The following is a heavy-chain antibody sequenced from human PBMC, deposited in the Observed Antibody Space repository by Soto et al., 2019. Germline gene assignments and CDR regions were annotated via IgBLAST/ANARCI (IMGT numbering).Heavy chain of an antibody. J-gene: IGHJ4*02. CDR3: ARALAAGDH. Sequence: QVQLVQSGAEVKKPGASVKVSCKASGYTFTNYYIQWVRQAPGQWLEWMGITNPTSGSTNYSQKFQVRVTLTSHTSTPTLYRALSGLRPGDPAVLYGARALAAGDHWCPGTLVPVSS. CDR1: GYTFTNYY. V-gene: IGHV1-46*01. D-gene: IGHD6-25*01. CDR2: TNPTSGST.